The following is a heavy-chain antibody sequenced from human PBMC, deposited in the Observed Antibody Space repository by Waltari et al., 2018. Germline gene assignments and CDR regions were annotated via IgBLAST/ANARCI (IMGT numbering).Heavy chain of an antibody. CDR1: GFTFSSYG. D-gene: IGHD3-10*01. Sequence: QVQLVESGGGVVQPGRSLRLSCAASGFTFSSYGMHWVRQAPGKGLEWVAVIWYDGSNKYYADSVKGRFTISRDNSKNTLYLQMNSLRAEDTAVYYCARGGYYYGSGSRLGYYYYGMDVWGQGTTVTVSS. CDR2: IWYDGSNK. V-gene: IGHV3-33*01. CDR3: ARGGYYYGSGSRLGYYYYGMDV. J-gene: IGHJ6*02.